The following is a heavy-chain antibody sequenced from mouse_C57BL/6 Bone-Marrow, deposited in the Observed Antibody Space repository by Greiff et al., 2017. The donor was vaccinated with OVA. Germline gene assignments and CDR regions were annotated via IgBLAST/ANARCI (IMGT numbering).Heavy chain of an antibody. CDR1: GYSITSGYY. D-gene: IGHD2-3*01. CDR3: ASNLIYDGFYRY. Sequence: ESGPGLVKPSQSLSLTCSVTGYSITSGYYWNWIRQFPGNKLEWMGYISYDGSNNYNPSLKNRISITRDTSKNQFCLKLNSVTTEDTATYYCASNLIYDGFYRYWGQGTTLTVSS. J-gene: IGHJ2*01. CDR2: ISYDGSN. V-gene: IGHV3-6*01.